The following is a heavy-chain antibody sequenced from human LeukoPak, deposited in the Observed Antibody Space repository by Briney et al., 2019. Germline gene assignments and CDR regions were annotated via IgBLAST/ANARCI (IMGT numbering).Heavy chain of an antibody. Sequence: SETLSLTCAVYGGSFSGYYWSWIRQPPGKGLEWIGEINRSGSTNYNPSLKSRVTISVDTSKNQFSLKLSSVTAADTAVYYCARVVSFYYYYMDIWAKGTTVTVSS. CDR2: INRSGST. J-gene: IGHJ6*03. CDR1: GGSFSGYY. V-gene: IGHV4-34*01. CDR3: ARVVSFYYYYMDI. D-gene: IGHD2/OR15-2a*01.